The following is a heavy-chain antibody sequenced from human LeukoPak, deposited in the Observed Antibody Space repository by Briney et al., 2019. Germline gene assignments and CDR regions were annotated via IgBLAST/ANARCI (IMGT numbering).Heavy chain of an antibody. CDR1: GFTFSSYA. CDR2: ISYDGSNK. D-gene: IGHD4-11*01. J-gene: IGHJ4*02. V-gene: IGHV3-30-3*01. Sequence: GGSLRLSCAASGFTFSSYAMHWVRQAPGKGLEWVAVISYDGSNKYYADSVKGRFTISRDNSKNTLYLQMNSLRAEDTAVYYCAREPTVTTFDYRGQGTLVTVSS. CDR3: AREPTVTTFDY.